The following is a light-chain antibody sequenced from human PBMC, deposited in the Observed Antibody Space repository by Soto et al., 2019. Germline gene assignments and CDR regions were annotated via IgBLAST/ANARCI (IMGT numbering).Light chain of an antibody. CDR2: GNS. Sequence: QSVLTQPPSVSGAPGQRVTISCTGSSSNIGAGYDVHWYQQLPGTAPKLLIYGNSNRPSGVPDRFSGSKSDTSASLAITGLQAEDEADYYCQSYDSSLSGSKVFGGGTKPTVL. CDR1: SSNIGAGYD. J-gene: IGLJ2*01. V-gene: IGLV1-40*01. CDR3: QSYDSSLSGSKV.